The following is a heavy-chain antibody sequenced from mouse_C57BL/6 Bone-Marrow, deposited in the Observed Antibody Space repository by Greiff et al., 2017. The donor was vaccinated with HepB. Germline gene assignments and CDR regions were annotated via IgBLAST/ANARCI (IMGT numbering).Heavy chain of an antibody. CDR2: IWSGGST. J-gene: IGHJ2*01. CDR3: ASGRIWVDY. D-gene: IGHD4-1*01. CDR1: GFSLTSYG. V-gene: IGHV2-2*02. Sequence: VMLVESGPGLVQPSQSLSITCTVSGFSLTSYGVHWVRQSPGKGLEWLGVIWSGGSTDYNAAFISRLSISKDNSKSQVFFKMNSLQATDTAIYYGASGRIWVDYWGQGTTLTVSS.